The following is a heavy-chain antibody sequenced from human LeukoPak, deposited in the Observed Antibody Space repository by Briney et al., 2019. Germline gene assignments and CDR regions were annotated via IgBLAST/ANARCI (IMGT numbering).Heavy chain of an antibody. J-gene: IGHJ3*02. D-gene: IGHD2-2*01. Sequence: GGSLRLSCAASGFTFSSYEMNWVRQAPGKGLEWVSYISSSGSTIYYADSVKGRFTISRDNAKNSLYLQMNSLRAEDTAVYYCAKDFPLPYCSSTSCPNDAFDIWGQGTMVTVSS. CDR2: ISSSGSTI. CDR3: AKDFPLPYCSSTSCPNDAFDI. V-gene: IGHV3-48*03. CDR1: GFTFSSYE.